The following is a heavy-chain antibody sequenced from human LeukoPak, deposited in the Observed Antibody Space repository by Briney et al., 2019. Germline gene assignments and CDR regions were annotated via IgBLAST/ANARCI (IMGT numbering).Heavy chain of an antibody. D-gene: IGHD3-10*01. J-gene: IGHJ4*02. CDR3: VKVAKYYYGSETYYFFEH. V-gene: IGHV3-30*18. Sequence: PGRSLRLSCAASGFTFSSYGMHWVRQAPGKGLEWVALISYDGSNKYYADSVKGRFTISRDNSKNTLYLQMNSLRVEDTAIYYCVKVAKYYYGSETYYFFEHWGQGTPVTASS. CDR1: GFTFSSYG. CDR2: ISYDGSNK.